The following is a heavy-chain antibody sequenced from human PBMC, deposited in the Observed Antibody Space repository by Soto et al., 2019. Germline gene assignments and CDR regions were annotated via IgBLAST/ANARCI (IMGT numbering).Heavy chain of an antibody. V-gene: IGHV4-34*01. Sequence: SETLSLTCAVYGGSFSGYYWSWIRQPPGKGLEWIGEINHSGSTNYNPSLKSRVTISVDTSKNQFSLKLSSVTAADTAVYYCARVSGGGWYYYWGQGTLVTVSS. CDR3: ARVSGGGWYYY. D-gene: IGHD6-19*01. J-gene: IGHJ4*02. CDR1: GGSFSGYY. CDR2: INHSGST.